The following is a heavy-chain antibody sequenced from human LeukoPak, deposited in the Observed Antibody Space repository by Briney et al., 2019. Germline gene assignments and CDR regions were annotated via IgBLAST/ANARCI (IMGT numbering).Heavy chain of an antibody. J-gene: IGHJ4*02. D-gene: IGHD3-10*01. CDR1: GGSISSYY. V-gene: IGHV4-59*01. Sequence: SETLSLTCTVSGGSISSYYWSWIRQPPGKGLEWIGHIYYSGSTNYNPSPKSRVTISVDTSKNQFSLKLRPVTAADTAVYFCAREASRAGTYYFDYWGQGTLLTVSS. CDR2: IYYSGST. CDR3: AREASRAGTYYFDY.